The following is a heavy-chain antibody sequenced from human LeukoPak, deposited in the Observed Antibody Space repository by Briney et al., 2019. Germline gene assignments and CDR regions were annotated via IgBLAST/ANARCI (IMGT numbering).Heavy chain of an antibody. CDR3: VKDAPLPFDF. J-gene: IGHJ4*02. CDR2: ISGDAHST. V-gene: IGHV3-23*01. Sequence: PGGSLRLSCAASGFTFRDFAMSWVRQAPGKGLEWVSAISGDAHSTYYADSLKGRFTISRDNSKNTLYLQMNSLRAADTATYFCVKDAPLPFDFWGQGTLVTVSS. CDR1: GFTFRDFA.